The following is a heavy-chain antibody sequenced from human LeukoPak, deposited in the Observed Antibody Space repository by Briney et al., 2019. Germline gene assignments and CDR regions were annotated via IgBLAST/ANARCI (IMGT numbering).Heavy chain of an antibody. V-gene: IGHV3-9*01. CDR1: GLSIDAYA. J-gene: IGHJ3*01. CDR3: ARARVGDSSGYYTDSLGL. Sequence: GGSLRLSCAGAGLSIDAYAMPWVRQAPGKGPEWVSGISWNSGRMGYADSVKGRFTISRDNAKNSLYLQMTSLRAEDTALYYCARARVGDSSGYYTDSLGLWGQGTMVTVSS. CDR2: ISWNSGRM. D-gene: IGHD3-22*01.